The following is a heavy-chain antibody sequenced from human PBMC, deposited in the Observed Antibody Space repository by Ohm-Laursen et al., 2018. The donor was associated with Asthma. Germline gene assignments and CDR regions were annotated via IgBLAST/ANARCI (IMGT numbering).Heavy chain of an antibody. J-gene: IGHJ1*01. CDR1: GFTFRSYA. Sequence: SLRLSCAASGFTFRSYAMHWVRQAPGKGLEWVAVGGSYYDGGLKYYADSVNGRFTVSRDDSKNTLYLQMNSLRAEDTALYYCARIGPEWELPGREYSLHHWGQGTQVTVSS. CDR2: GGSYYDGGLK. D-gene: IGHD1-26*01. V-gene: IGHV3-30-3*01. CDR3: ARIGPEWELPGREYSLHH.